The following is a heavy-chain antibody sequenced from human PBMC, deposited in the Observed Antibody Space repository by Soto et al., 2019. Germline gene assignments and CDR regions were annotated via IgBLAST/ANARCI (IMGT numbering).Heavy chain of an antibody. D-gene: IGHD2-8*01. V-gene: IGHV3-23*01. CDR2: ISSNGANT. CDR1: GFTFDSPYSHA. J-gene: IGHJ4*01. CDR3: VSWVSAHFDY. Sequence: GGSLRLSCAASGFTFDSPYSHAMSWVRQSPGKGPEWVSTISSNGANTDYAQSVQGRFTISKDASRNTVHLHMNSLRADDTATYFCVSWVSAHFDYWGHGTPVAVSS.